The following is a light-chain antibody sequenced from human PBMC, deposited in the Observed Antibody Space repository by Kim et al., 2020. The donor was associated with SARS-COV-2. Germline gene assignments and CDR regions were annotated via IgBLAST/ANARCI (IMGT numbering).Light chain of an antibody. V-gene: IGKV1-5*01. Sequence: SALSASVGDRVTLTCRASQSVSRWVAWYQQKPGKAPKLLIYDGSNLQSGVPSRFSGSGSGTEFTLTISSLQPDDFAIYYCQHRQTFGQGTKVDIK. CDR2: DGS. CDR3: QHRQT. CDR1: QSVSRW. J-gene: IGKJ1*01.